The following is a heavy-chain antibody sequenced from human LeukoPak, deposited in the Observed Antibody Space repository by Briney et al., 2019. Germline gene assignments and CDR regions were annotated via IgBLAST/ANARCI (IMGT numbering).Heavy chain of an antibody. Sequence: GGSLRLSCAGSGINVSANYMTWIRQAPGKGLEWVSLIYGAGAAYYAESVRGRFIISRDNSKNTLFLQMNSLRAEDTAVYYCVSSTGQQLIPYDYWGQGTHVAVSS. V-gene: IGHV3-66*02. CDR3: VSSTGQQLIPYDY. D-gene: IGHD6-13*01. CDR1: GINVSANY. J-gene: IGHJ4*02. CDR2: IYGAGAA.